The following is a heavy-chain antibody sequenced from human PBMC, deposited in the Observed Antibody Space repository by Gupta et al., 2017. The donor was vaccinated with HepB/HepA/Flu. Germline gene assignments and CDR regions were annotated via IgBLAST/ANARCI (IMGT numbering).Heavy chain of an antibody. V-gene: IGHV4-31*03. CDR2: IYYSGST. CDR3: ARVRGGYDIVTGYYPTGVYH. D-gene: IGHD3-9*01. CDR1: VGSISSGGYY. J-gene: IGHJ1*01. Sequence: QVQLQESGPGLAKPSQTLSLTCTVSVGSISSGGYYLSWIRQHPGKGLEWIGYIYYSGSTYYNPSLKSRVTISVDTSKNQFSLKRSSVTAADTAVYYCARVRGGYDIVTGYYPTGVYHWGQGTLVTVSS.